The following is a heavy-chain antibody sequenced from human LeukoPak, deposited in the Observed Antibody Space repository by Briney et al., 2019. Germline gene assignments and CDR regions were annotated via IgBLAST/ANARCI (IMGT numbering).Heavy chain of an antibody. Sequence: GRSLRLSCAASGFTFSYYWMSWVRQAPGKGLEWVANIKQDGSEKFYLDSVKGRFTISRDNAKNSLYLQMNSLRAEDTAVYYCARDGFGSGGHDYWGQGTLVTVSS. CDR1: GFTFSYYW. V-gene: IGHV3-7*04. J-gene: IGHJ4*02. CDR3: ARDGFGSGGHDY. D-gene: IGHD3-10*01. CDR2: IKQDGSEK.